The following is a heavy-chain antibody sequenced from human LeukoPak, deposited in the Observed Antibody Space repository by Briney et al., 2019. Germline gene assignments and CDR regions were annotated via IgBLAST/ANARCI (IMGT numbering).Heavy chain of an antibody. CDR2: ISSSSSYI. CDR1: GFTLSSHS. J-gene: IGHJ5*02. D-gene: IGHD6-19*01. Sequence: PGGSLRLSCAASGFTLSSHSMNWPRQAPGKGLEWVSSISSSSSYIYYADSVKGRFTISRDNAKNSLYLQMNSLRAEDTAVYYCAKVRKRADSSGWFDCFDPWGQGTLVTVSS. CDR3: AKVRKRADSSGWFDCFDP. V-gene: IGHV3-21*04.